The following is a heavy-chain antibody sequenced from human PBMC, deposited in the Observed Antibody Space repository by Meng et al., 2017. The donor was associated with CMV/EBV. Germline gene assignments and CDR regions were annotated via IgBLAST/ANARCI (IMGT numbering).Heavy chain of an antibody. CDR1: GGSVSSGSYY. V-gene: IGHV4-61*01. J-gene: IGHJ5*02. CDR3: ARATTIVVVPAATVGWFDP. Sequence: SETLSLTCTVSGGSVSSGSYYWSWIRQPPGKGLEWIGYIYYSGSTNYNPSLKSRVTISVDTSKNQFSLKLSSVTAADTAVYYCARATTIVVVPAATVGWFDPWGQGTLVTVSS. CDR2: IYYSGST. D-gene: IGHD2-2*01.